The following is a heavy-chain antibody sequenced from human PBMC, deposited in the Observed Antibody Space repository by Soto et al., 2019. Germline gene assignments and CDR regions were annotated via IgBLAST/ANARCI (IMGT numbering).Heavy chain of an antibody. V-gene: IGHV1-18*01. CDR3: ARDQAPYSNGWYY. D-gene: IGHD6-19*01. Sequence: QIYLVQSGAEVKKPGASVKVSCKASGYTFTSYGIIWVRQAPGQGLEWMGWINTKNGNTHYAQKLQGRVTMTTDTSTTTAYMELRRLRTDDTAVYFYARDQAPYSNGWYYWGQGTLVTVSS. J-gene: IGHJ4*02. CDR2: INTKNGNT. CDR1: GYTFTSYG.